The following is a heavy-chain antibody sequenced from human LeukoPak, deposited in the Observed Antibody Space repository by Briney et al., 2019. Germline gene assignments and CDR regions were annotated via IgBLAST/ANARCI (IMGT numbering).Heavy chain of an antibody. Sequence: GGSMRLSCAASGFTFSSYEMNWVRQAPGEGLEWVSYISSSGSTIYYADSVKGRFTISRDNAKNSPYLQMNSLRAEDTAVYYCVVITWDYWGQGTLVTVSS. CDR3: VVITWDY. J-gene: IGHJ4*02. CDR2: ISSSGSTI. V-gene: IGHV3-48*03. CDR1: GFTFSSYE. D-gene: IGHD3-22*01.